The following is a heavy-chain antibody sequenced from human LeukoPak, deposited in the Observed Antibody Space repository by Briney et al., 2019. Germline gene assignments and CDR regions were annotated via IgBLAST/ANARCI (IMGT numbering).Heavy chain of an antibody. D-gene: IGHD3-10*01. CDR3: ARRYSPYYYGSGSTPDWFDP. CDR1: GFTFSSYE. J-gene: IGHJ5*02. V-gene: IGHV3-48*03. CDR2: ISSSGSTI. Sequence: GGSLRLSCAASGFTFSSYEMNWVRQVPGKGLEWISYISSSGSTIYFADSVKGRFTISRDNAKNSLYLQMNSLKASDTAIYYCARRYSPYYYGSGSTPDWFDPWGQGTLVTVSS.